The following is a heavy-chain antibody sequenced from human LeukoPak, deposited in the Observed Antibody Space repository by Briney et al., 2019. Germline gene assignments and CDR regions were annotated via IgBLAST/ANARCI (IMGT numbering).Heavy chain of an antibody. CDR3: ARRYSGYDWIDY. Sequence: SETLSLTCTVSGGSISSYYWSWIRQPPGKGLEWIGYIYYSGSTNYNPSLKSRVTISVDTSKNQFSLKLSSVTAADTAVYYCARRYSGYDWIDYWGQGTLVTVSS. D-gene: IGHD5-12*01. V-gene: IGHV4-59*01. CDR2: IYYSGST. CDR1: GGSISSYY. J-gene: IGHJ4*02.